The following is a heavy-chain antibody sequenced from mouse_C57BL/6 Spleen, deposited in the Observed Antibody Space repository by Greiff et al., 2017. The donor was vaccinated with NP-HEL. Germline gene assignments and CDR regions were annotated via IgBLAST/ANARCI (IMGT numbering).Heavy chain of an antibody. D-gene: IGHD1-1*01. CDR1: GFTFSSYG. V-gene: IGHV5-6*01. CDR3: ARDTGSSLYYFDY. Sequence: EVQGVESGGDLVKPGGSLKLSCAASGFTFSSYGMSWVRQTPDKRLEWVATISSGGSYTYYPDSVKGRFTISRDNAKNTLYLQMSSLKSEDTAMYYCARDTGSSLYYFDYWGQGTTLTVSS. CDR2: ISSGGSYT. J-gene: IGHJ2*01.